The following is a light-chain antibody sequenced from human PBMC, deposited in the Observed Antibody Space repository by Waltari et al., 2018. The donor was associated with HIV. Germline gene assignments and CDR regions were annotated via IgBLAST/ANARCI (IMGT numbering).Light chain of an antibody. J-gene: IGKJ5*01. CDR3: QQYNTFPVT. Sequence: DIQMTQSPSTLSASVGDRVTITCRASQSISRWFAWYQQKPGKAPKLLIYKTSSLESGVPSRFSGSGSETEFTLTIRSLQPDDFAAYYCQQYNTFPVTFGQGTRLEIK. CDR1: QSISRW. CDR2: KTS. V-gene: IGKV1-5*03.